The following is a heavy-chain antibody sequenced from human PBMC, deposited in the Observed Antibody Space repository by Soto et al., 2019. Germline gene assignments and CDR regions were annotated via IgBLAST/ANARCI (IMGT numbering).Heavy chain of an antibody. CDR2: IRSKGNTYAT. J-gene: IGHJ6*02. CDR1: GFALSGST. D-gene: IGHD2-2*01. Sequence: EVQLVETGGGLVQPGGSLKLFCAASGFALSGSTMHWVRQASGKGLEWVGRIRSKGNTYATSYAASVQGRFTISRDVSKNTAFLEMNSLKTEDTAVYYCTKPIPASVYYYGMDVWGQGTTVTVSS. V-gene: IGHV3-73*02. CDR3: TKPIPASVYYYGMDV.